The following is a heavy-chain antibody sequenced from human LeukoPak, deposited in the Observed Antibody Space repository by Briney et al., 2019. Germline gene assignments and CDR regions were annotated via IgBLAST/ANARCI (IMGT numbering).Heavy chain of an antibody. J-gene: IGHJ4*02. CDR2: ISGPTI. D-gene: IGHD3-16*02. V-gene: IGHV3-48*02. CDR3: ARDYRYYFDY. CDR1: GFASSTYT. Sequence: GGPLRLSCAASGFASSTYTMNWVRQAPGKGLEWIAYISGPTISYADSVKGRFTISRDNAKNSLYLQMNSLRDEDTAVYYCARDYRYYFDYWGQGTLVTVSS.